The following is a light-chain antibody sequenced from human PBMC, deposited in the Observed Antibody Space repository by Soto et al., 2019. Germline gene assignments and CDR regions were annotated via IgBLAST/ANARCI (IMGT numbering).Light chain of an antibody. CDR2: KAS. V-gene: IGKV1-5*03. CDR1: QSIDKW. J-gene: IGKJ1*01. CDR3: QQSYSTSWT. Sequence: DIQMTQSPSTLSASVGERVTITCRASQSIDKWLAWHQQKPGQAPKLLIYKASILESGVPSRFSGTGSGTEFTLTIRSLQADDFATYYCQQSYSTSWTFGQGTKVDIK.